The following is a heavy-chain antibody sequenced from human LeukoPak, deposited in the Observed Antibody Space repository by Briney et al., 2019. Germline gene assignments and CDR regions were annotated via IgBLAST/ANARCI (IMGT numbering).Heavy chain of an antibody. Sequence: PRGSLRLSCAASGFTFSSYGMHWVRQAPGKGLEWVAFIRYDGSNKYYADSVKGRFTTSRDNSKNTLYLQMNSLRAEDTAVYYCAKDRLSGSAPFDYWGQGTLVTVSS. CDR2: IRYDGSNK. J-gene: IGHJ4*02. CDR1: GFTFSSYG. D-gene: IGHD1-26*01. V-gene: IGHV3-30*02. CDR3: AKDRLSGSAPFDY.